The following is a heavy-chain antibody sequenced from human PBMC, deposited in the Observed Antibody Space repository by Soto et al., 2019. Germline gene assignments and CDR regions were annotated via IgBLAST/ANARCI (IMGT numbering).Heavy chain of an antibody. V-gene: IGHV1-69*13. CDR3: AGRRAYYYDSSGWYFDY. Sequence: SVKVSCKASGGTFSSYAISWVRQAPGQGLEWMGGIIPIFGTANYAQKFQGRVTITADESTSTAYMELSSLRSEDTAVYCCAGRRAYYYDSSGWYFDYWGQGTLVTVSS. CDR2: IIPIFGTA. J-gene: IGHJ4*02. CDR1: GGTFSSYA. D-gene: IGHD3-22*01.